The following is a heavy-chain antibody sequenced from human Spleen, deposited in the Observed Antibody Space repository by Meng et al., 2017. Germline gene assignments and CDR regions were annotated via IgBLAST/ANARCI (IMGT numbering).Heavy chain of an antibody. CDR3: AREDCSGGSCLTDAFDI. CDR2: IYYSGST. J-gene: IGHJ3*02. CDR1: GYSISSGYF. Sequence: GSLRLSCTVSGYSISSGYFWDWIRQPPGKGLEWIGSIYYSGSTYYNPSLKSRVTISVDTSKNQFSLKLSSVTAADTAVYYCAREDCSGGSCLTDAFDIWGQGTMVTVSS. D-gene: IGHD2-15*01. V-gene: IGHV4-38-2*02.